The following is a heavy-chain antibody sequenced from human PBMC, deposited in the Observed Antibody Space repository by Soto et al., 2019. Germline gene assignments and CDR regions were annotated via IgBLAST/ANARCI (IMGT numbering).Heavy chain of an antibody. D-gene: IGHD2-2*02. V-gene: IGHV3-30*01. CDR3: ASTPPPYIVVVPAAIMGGYYGMDV. CDR2: VSYDGRNN. Sequence: QVQLVESGGGVVQPGRSLRLSCAASGFTFSSYAMHWVRQAPGEGLELVADVSYDGRNNYYGDSVKRRFTSSRDNSKNSVYLQMNSLGAEGTAVYYSASTPPPYIVVVPAAIMGGYYGMDVSGQGTTVTVSS. CDR1: GFTFSSYA. J-gene: IGHJ6*02.